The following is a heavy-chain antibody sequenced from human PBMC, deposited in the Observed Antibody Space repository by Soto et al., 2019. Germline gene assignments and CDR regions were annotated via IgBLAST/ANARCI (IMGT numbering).Heavy chain of an antibody. V-gene: IGHV1-18*01. CDR2: ISVYNCNA. J-gene: IGHJ5*02. D-gene: IGHD4-17*01. Sequence: QVQLVQSGAEVKKPGASVKVSCKASGYRFASYGISWVRQAPGQGLEWMGWISVYNCNATYEENFQDIVTTTTDTSTSPAYMELRSLRSDDTAVYFCARPAIGDPNWFDPWGQGTLFNVSS. CDR1: GYRFASYG. CDR3: ARPAIGDPNWFDP.